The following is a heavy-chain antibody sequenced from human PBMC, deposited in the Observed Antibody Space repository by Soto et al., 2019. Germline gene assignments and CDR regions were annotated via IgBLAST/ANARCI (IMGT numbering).Heavy chain of an antibody. CDR3: VMVDNYVTPTPQDV. Sequence: GGSLGLSGAVSGFTFSSYTMSWVRQAPGKWLQWISAVSGSGGGTYYADSVKGRFTISRDNSKDTLYLQMNNLRAEDTAVYYCVMVDNYVTPTPQDVWGQGTLVTVCS. CDR2: VSGSGGGT. D-gene: IGHD3-16*01. V-gene: IGHV3-23*01. J-gene: IGHJ4*02. CDR1: GFTFSSYT.